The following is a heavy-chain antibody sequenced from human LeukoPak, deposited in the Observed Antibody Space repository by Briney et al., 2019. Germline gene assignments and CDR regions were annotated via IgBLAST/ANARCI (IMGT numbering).Heavy chain of an antibody. D-gene: IGHD2/OR15-2a*01. V-gene: IGHV1-69*04. Sequence: SVKVSCKASGGTFSSYAISWVRQAPGQGLEWMGRIIPILGIANYAQKFQGRVTITADTSTSTAYMDLRSLRSDDTAVYYCARDPRHKYGNFDNWGQGTLVTVSS. CDR3: ARDPRHKYGNFDN. CDR1: GGTFSSYA. J-gene: IGHJ4*02. CDR2: IIPILGIA.